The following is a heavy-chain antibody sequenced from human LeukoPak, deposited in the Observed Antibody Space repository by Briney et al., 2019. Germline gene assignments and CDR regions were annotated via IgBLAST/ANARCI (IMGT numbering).Heavy chain of an antibody. V-gene: IGHV3-30-3*01. J-gene: IGHJ5*02. Sequence: ERSLRLSCAASGFTFSTYAMHWVRQAPGKGLEWVAAISSDGNHKHFADSVRGRFTISRDNSKNTLFLRMNSLRPDDTAVYYCARDRLPPPGVYCFDPWGQGTLVTVSS. CDR2: ISSDGNHK. D-gene: IGHD5-12*01. CDR3: ARDRLPPPGVYCFDP. CDR1: GFTFSTYA.